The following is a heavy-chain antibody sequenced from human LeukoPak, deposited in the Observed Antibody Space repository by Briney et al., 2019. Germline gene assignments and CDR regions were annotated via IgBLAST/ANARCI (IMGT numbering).Heavy chain of an antibody. Sequence: SETLSLTCTVSGGSVSSGSYYWSWIRQPPGKGLEWVGFIYYSGSTNYNPSLKSRVTISVDTSKNQFSLKLSSVTAADTAVYYCARVSLYYDFWSGYSSFDYWGQGTLVTVSS. V-gene: IGHV4-61*01. J-gene: IGHJ4*02. CDR1: GGSVSSGSYY. CDR2: IYYSGST. CDR3: ARVSLYYDFWSGYSSFDY. D-gene: IGHD3-3*01.